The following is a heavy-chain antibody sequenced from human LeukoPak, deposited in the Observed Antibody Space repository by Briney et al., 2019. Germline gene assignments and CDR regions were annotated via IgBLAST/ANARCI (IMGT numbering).Heavy chain of an antibody. CDR2: IHTGGTT. CDR3: ASSSGRYCIDY. V-gene: IGHV4-4*07. CDR1: AGSIGDDY. J-gene: IGHJ4*02. D-gene: IGHD6-19*01. Sequence: SETLSLTCTVSAGSIGDDYFAWIRQPAGKGLEWIGRIHTGGTTNYNPSLMSRVTLSIDTSKKQISLRLTSVTAADTALYYCASSSGRYCIDYWGQGTLVTVSS.